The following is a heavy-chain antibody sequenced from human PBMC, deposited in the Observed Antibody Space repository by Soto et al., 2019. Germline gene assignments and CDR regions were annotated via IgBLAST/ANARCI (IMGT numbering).Heavy chain of an antibody. J-gene: IGHJ6*02. Sequence: GGSLRLSCAASGFTFSTYDMQWVRQVTGKGLEWVSSIGKGGDTYYAGSVKGRFTISRENAKNSLYLQMNSLRAGDTAVYYCDRDPAGHGMDVWGQGTTVTVSS. CDR3: DRDPAGHGMDV. V-gene: IGHV3-13*01. CDR2: IGKGGDT. D-gene: IGHD3-10*01. CDR1: GFTFSTYD.